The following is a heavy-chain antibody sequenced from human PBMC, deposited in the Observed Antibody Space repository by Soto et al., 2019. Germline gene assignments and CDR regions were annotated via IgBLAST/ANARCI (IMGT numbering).Heavy chain of an antibody. CDR1: GDPLRYGGYY. CDR2: VYHTGAT. V-gene: IGHV4-31*03. CDR3: AREGHSSWEWLDP. D-gene: IGHD1-26*01. J-gene: IGHJ5*02. Sequence: QVQLQESGPGLVEPSQTLSLVCSVSGDPLRYGGYYWSWVRQSPGKALEWIGFVYHTGATYHHPSLGSRVTMAVDMSKNEFSLKLTSVTAADTATYYCAREGHSSWEWLDPWGQGILVTVSS.